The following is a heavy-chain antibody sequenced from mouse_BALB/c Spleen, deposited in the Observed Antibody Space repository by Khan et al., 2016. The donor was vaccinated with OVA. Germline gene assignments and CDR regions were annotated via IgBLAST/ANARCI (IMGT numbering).Heavy chain of an antibody. Sequence: QVQLQQSGPGLLQPSQTLSITCTVSGFSLTTYGAHWVRQSPGKGLEWLGLIWSGGNTDYNAAFISRLSISKDNSKSQVFFKMNSLQATDTAIYYCARNSYMYDFTYWGQGTLVTVSA. V-gene: IGHV2-4-1*01. CDR1: GFSLTTYG. J-gene: IGHJ3*01. D-gene: IGHD2-14*01. CDR3: ARNSYMYDFTY. CDR2: IWSGGNT.